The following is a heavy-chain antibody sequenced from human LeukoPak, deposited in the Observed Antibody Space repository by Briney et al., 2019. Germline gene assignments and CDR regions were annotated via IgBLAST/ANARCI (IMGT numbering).Heavy chain of an antibody. D-gene: IGHD1-26*01. CDR1: GYTFTGYY. V-gene: IGHV1-2*02. Sequence: ASVKVSCKASGYTFTGYYMHWVRQAPGQGLEWMGWINPNSGGTNYAQKFQGRVTMTRDTSISTAYMELSRLRSDDTAVYYCARDSRRRGFSGSHHNWFDPWGQGTLVTVSS. CDR2: INPNSGGT. J-gene: IGHJ5*02. CDR3: ARDSRRRGFSGSHHNWFDP.